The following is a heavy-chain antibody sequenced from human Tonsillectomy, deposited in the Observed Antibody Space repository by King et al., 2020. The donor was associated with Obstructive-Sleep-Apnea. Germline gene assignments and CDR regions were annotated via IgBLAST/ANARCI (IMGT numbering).Heavy chain of an antibody. D-gene: IGHD5-18*01. CDR1: GFTFSSYA. CDR3: VRWIQLWDGAGMDV. J-gene: IGHJ6*02. CDR2: ISYDGSNK. Sequence: VQLVESGGGVVQPGRSLRLSCAASGFTFSSYAMHWVRQAPGKGLEWVAVISYDGSNKYYADSVKGRFTISRDNSKNTLYLQMNSLRAEDTAVYYCVRWIQLWDGAGMDVWGQGTTVTVSS. V-gene: IGHV3-30*04.